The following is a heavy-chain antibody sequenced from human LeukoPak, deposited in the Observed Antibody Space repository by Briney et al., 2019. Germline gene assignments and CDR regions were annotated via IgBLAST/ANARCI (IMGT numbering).Heavy chain of an antibody. J-gene: IGHJ3*02. CDR3: ARDLVTVTKGFDI. Sequence: SETLSLTCAVSDDSFSSHYWTWIRQPPGKGLEWIGYISYIGSTNYNPSLKGRVTISIDTSKNQFSLKLTSVTAAGTAVYYCARDLVTVTKGFDIWGQGTMVGVSS. CDR2: ISYIGST. CDR1: DDSFSSHY. V-gene: IGHV4-59*11. D-gene: IGHD4-17*01.